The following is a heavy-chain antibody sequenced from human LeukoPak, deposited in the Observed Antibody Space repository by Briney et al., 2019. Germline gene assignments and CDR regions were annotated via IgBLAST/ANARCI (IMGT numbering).Heavy chain of an antibody. V-gene: IGHV3-7*01. D-gene: IGHD6-6*01. Sequence: GGSLRLSCAASEFTFSGYWMSWVRQAPGKGLEWVANIKQDGSEKYYVDSVKGRFTISRDNAKNSLFLQMDSLRAQDTAIYYCARVEYTNSPGHGGLGTLVTVSS. J-gene: IGHJ4*02. CDR1: EFTFSGYW. CDR2: IKQDGSEK. CDR3: ARVEYTNSPGH.